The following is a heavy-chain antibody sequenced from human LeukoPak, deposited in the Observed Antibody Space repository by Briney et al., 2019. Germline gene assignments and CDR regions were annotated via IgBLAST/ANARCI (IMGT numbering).Heavy chain of an antibody. Sequence: PPETLSLTCTVSGDSFDNEMFYWAWIRQPPGKGLQWIASVHLRGNTYDNASLKSRVIISLDTSKSQFFLTLTSVTAADVAVYYCARQAGIGFDLWGQGTLVGVSS. J-gene: IGHJ5*02. CDR1: GDSFDNEMFY. CDR2: VHLRGNT. CDR3: ARQAGIGFDL. V-gene: IGHV4-39*01.